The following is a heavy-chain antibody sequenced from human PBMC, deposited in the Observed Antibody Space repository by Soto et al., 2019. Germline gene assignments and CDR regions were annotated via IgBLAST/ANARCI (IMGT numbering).Heavy chain of an antibody. CDR3: ARAAMGGSSWPFDY. Sequence: QVQLQESGPGLVKPSGTLSLTCAVSGGSISSSNWWSWVRQPPGKGLEWIGEIYHSGSTNYNPSLKSRGTISVDKSKTQVSLKLSSVTAADTAVYYCARAAMGGSSWPFDYWGQGTLVTVSS. V-gene: IGHV4-4*02. CDR2: IYHSGST. D-gene: IGHD6-13*01. CDR1: GGSISSSNW. J-gene: IGHJ4*02.